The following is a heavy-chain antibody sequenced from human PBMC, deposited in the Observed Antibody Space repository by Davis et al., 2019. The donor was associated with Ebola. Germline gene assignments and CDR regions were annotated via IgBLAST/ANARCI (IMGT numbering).Heavy chain of an antibody. J-gene: IGHJ6*03. CDR1: GYTFTSYT. D-gene: IGHD6-13*01. V-gene: IGHV1-18*01. CDR2: ISGYNGNT. Sequence: ASVKVSCKASGYTFTSYTVSWVRQAPGQGLVWMGWISGYNGNTKYAQAFQGRVSMTTDTSASTAYMELRGLRSDDTAVYYCAKTARAAGRMIEETRVYKFYYMDVWGKGTTVTVSS. CDR3: AKTARAAGRMIEETRVYKFYYMDV.